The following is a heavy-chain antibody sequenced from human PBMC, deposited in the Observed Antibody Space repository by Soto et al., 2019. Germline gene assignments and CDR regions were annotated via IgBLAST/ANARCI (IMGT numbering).Heavy chain of an antibody. D-gene: IGHD2-15*01. CDR2: IYYSGST. J-gene: IGHJ3*02. V-gene: IGHV4-59*01. Sequence: PSETLSLTCTVSGGSISSYCWSWIRQPPGKGLEWIGYIYYSGSTNYNPSLKSRVTISVDTSKNQFSLKLSSVTAADTAVYYCARDQDISRAFDIWGQGTMVTVS. CDR1: GGSISSYC. CDR3: ARDQDISRAFDI.